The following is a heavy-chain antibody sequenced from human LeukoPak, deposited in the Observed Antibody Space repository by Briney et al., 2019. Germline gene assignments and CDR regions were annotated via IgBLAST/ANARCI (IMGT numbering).Heavy chain of an antibody. CDR3: ARGDKFSGDY. CDR2: INQDGREK. J-gene: IGHJ4*02. CDR1: GFTFSSYW. D-gene: IGHD2-15*01. Sequence: GGSLRLSCAASGFTFSSYWMSWVRQAPGKGLEWVANINQDGREKYYVDSVRGRFTISRDNAKNSLYLQMNSLRAEDTAVYFCARGDKFSGDYWGQGTLVTVSS. V-gene: IGHV3-7*04.